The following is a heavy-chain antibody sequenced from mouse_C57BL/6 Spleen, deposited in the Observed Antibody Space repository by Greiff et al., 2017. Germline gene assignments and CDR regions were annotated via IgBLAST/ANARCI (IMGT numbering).Heavy chain of an antibody. CDR3: ARRLNWDGCFDY. D-gene: IGHD4-1*01. Sequence: QVQLQQPGAELVKPGASVKLSCKASGYTFTSYWMQWVQQRPGQGLEWIGEIDPSDSYTNYNQKFKGKATLTVDTSSSTAYMQLSSLTSEDSAVYYCARRLNWDGCFDYWGQGTTLTVSA. CDR1: GYTFTSYW. J-gene: IGHJ2*01. V-gene: IGHV1-50*01. CDR2: IDPSDSYT.